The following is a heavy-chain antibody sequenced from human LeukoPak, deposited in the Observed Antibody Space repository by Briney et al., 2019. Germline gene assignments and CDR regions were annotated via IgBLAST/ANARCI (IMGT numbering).Heavy chain of an antibody. CDR1: GFTFDDYA. CDR3: AKDIGGSYSSFFDY. CDR2: ISWNSGSI. V-gene: IGHV3-9*03. D-gene: IGHD1-26*01. Sequence: GGSLRLSCAASGFTFDDYAMHWVRQAPGKGLEWVSGISWNSGSIGYADSVKGRFTISRDNAKNSLYLQMNSLRAEDMALYYCAKDIGGSYSSFFDYWGRGTLVTVSS. J-gene: IGHJ4*02.